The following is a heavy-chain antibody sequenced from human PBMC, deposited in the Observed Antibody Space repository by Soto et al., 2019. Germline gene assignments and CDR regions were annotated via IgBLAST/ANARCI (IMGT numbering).Heavy chain of an antibody. J-gene: IGHJ5*02. V-gene: IGHV3-33*01. CDR3: ARHYGDYIRWFDP. CDR1: GFTFSSYG. D-gene: IGHD4-17*01. CDR2: IWYDGNNK. Sequence: QVQLVESGGGVVQPGRSLRLSCAASGFTFSSYGMHWVRQAPGKGLEWVAVIWYDGNNKYYADSVKGRFTISRDNSKNTLYLQMNSLRAEDKAVYYCARHYGDYIRWFDPWGQGTLVTVSS.